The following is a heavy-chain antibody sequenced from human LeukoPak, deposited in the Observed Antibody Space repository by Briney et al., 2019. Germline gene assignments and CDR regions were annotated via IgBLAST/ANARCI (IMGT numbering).Heavy chain of an antibody. D-gene: IGHD3-22*01. CDR1: GGTFSSYA. V-gene: IGHV1-69*05. Sequence: SVKVSCKASGGTFSSYAISWVRQAPGQGLGWMGGIIPIFGTANYAQKFQGRVTITTDESTSTAYMELSSLRSEDTAVYYCARGGSAWLLLGYFDYWGQGTLVTVSS. CDR3: ARGGSAWLLLGYFDY. CDR2: IIPIFGTA. J-gene: IGHJ4*02.